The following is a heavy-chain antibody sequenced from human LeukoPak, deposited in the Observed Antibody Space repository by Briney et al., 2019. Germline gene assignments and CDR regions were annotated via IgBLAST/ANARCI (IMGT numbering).Heavy chain of an antibody. Sequence: SETLSLTCTVSGGSIRSYYWSWIRQPAGKGLEWIGRIYTSGTTNYNPSLKSRVTMSVDTSKNQFSLKLSSVTAADTAVYFCVREGEYYYGSGSDNWFDPWGQGTLVTVSS. D-gene: IGHD3-10*01. CDR1: GGSIRSYY. J-gene: IGHJ5*02. CDR2: IYTSGTT. V-gene: IGHV4-4*07. CDR3: VREGEYYYGSGSDNWFDP.